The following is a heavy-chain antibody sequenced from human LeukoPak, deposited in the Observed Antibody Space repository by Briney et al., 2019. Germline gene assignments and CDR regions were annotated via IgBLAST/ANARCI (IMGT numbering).Heavy chain of an antibody. J-gene: IGHJ3*02. CDR3: ARDRYYYDSSSYYSAFET. CDR1: GGSISSYY. CDR2: IYYSGST. D-gene: IGHD3-22*01. V-gene: IGHV4-59*01. Sequence: SETLSLTCTVSGGSISSYYWSWIRQPPGKGLEWIGNIYYSGSTNYNPSLKSRVTISVDTSKNQFSLKLSSVTAADTAVYYCARDRYYYDSSSYYSAFETWGQGTMVTVSS.